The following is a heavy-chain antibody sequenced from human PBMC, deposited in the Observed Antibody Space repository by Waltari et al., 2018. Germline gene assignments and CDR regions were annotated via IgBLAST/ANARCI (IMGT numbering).Heavy chain of an antibody. CDR1: GGSISSHY. CDR3: ARNRYYDFWSGYYGNDAFDI. J-gene: IGHJ3*02. D-gene: IGHD3-3*01. Sequence: QVQLQESGPGLVKPSETLSLTCTVSGGSISSHYWSWIRQPPGKGLEWIGYIYYSGSTNYNPSLKSRVTISVDTSKNQFSLKLSSVTAADTAVYYCARNRYYDFWSGYYGNDAFDIWGQGTMVTVSS. V-gene: IGHV4-59*08. CDR2: IYYSGST.